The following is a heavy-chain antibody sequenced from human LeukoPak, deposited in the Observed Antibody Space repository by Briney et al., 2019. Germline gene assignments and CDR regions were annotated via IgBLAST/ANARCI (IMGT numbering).Heavy chain of an antibody. CDR3: ARVGSAAATADY. Sequence: DSVKVSCKASGYTFTSYYMHWMRQAPGQGPEWMGIINPRGGSTDYAQKFQGRITMTSDTSTSTVYMELNSLRSDDTAVYFCARVGSAAATADYWGQGTLVTVSS. V-gene: IGHV1-46*01. CDR2: INPRGGST. D-gene: IGHD6-25*01. J-gene: IGHJ4*02. CDR1: GYTFTSYY.